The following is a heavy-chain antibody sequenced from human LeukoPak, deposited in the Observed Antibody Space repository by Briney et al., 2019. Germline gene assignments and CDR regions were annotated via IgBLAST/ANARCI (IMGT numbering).Heavy chain of an antibody. CDR2: IYYSGST. CDR1: GASISSYY. CDR3: ASGPYPAAGTDHQFDY. Sequence: PSETLSLTCTVSGASISSYYWSWIRQPPGKGLERIGYIYYSGSTHYNPSLKSRVTISVDTSKNQFSLRLSSMTAADTAVYYCASGPYPAAGTDHQFDYWGQGTLVTVSS. D-gene: IGHD6-13*01. J-gene: IGHJ4*02. V-gene: IGHV4-59*01.